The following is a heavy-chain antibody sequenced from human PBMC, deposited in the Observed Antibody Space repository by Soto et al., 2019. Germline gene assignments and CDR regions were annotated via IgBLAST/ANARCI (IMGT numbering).Heavy chain of an antibody. D-gene: IGHD6-13*01. Sequence: EVQLVESGGGLVKPGGSLRLSCAASGFTFSNAWMNWVRQAPGKGLEWVGRIKSKTDGGTTDYAAPVKGRFTISRDDSKNTLYLQMNSLKTEDTAVYYCTTDHYSSSRIFDYWGQGTLVTVSS. V-gene: IGHV3-15*07. CDR2: IKSKTDGGTT. CDR3: TTDHYSSSRIFDY. CDR1: GFTFSNAW. J-gene: IGHJ4*02.